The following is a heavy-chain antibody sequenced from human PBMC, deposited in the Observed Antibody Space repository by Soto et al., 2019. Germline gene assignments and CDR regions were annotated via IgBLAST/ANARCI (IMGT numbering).Heavy chain of an antibody. CDR3: AKKTSATYGEVIASDY. V-gene: IGHV3-30*18. CDR1: GFTFSSYG. D-gene: IGHD3-16*02. CDR2: ISYDGSNQ. Sequence: QVQLAESGGGVVQPGRSLRLSCPASGFTFSSYGMHWVRQAPGKGLEWVAVISYDGSNQYYADSVKGRFTVSRDNSKKTLYLQMSSLRADDTAVYYCAKKTSATYGEVIASDYWGKGTLVTVSS. J-gene: IGHJ4*02.